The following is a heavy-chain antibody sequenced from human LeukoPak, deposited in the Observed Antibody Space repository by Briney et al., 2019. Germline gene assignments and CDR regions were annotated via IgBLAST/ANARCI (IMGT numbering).Heavy chain of an antibody. CDR1: GFTFSSYA. D-gene: IGHD6-13*01. CDR3: ARVRYSSSWFYYYYMDV. J-gene: IGHJ6*03. V-gene: IGHV3-66*01. CDR2: IYSGGST. Sequence: GGSLRLSCAASGFTFSSYAMSWVRQAPGKGLEWVSVIYSGGSTYYADSVKGRFTISRDNSKNTLYLQMNSLRAEDTAVYYCARVRYSSSWFYYYYMDVWGKGTTVTVSS.